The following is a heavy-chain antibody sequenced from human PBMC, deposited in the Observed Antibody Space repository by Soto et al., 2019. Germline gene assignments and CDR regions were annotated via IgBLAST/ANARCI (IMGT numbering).Heavy chain of an antibody. CDR3: ASRERVDAFDI. Sequence: GASVKVSCKASGYSFTNNDVSWVRQATGQGLEWMGGIIPILGSANYAQKFQDRVTITADESTTTTYMELSSLRSEDAAVYYCASRERVDAFDIWGQGTMVTVSS. CDR1: GYSFTNND. CDR2: IIPILGSA. V-gene: IGHV1-69*13. J-gene: IGHJ3*02. D-gene: IGHD1-26*01.